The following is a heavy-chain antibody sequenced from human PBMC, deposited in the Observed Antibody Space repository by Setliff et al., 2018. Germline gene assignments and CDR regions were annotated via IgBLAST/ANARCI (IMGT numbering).Heavy chain of an antibody. V-gene: IGHV1-2*02. CDR1: GFTFTDHY. CDR3: ARGRIGSTWTGDY. CDR2: INLHGGGT. J-gene: IGHJ4*02. D-gene: IGHD2-2*01. Sequence: ASVKVSCKASGFTFTDHYMHWVRQAPGQALEWMGWINLHGGGTNYAQNFQGRVTMTMDTSISTAYMELSGLRSDDTALYYCARGRIGSTWTGDYWGQGALVTVSS.